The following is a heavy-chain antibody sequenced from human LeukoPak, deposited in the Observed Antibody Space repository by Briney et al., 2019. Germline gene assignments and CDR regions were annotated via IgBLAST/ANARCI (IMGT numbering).Heavy chain of an antibody. V-gene: IGHV4-39*07. J-gene: IGHJ6*02. D-gene: IGHD2-15*01. CDR1: GGSISSSSYY. CDR3: ARYCSGGSCYSEGMDV. CDR2: IYYSGST. Sequence: PSETLSLTCTVSGGSISSSSYYWGWIRQPPGKGLEWIGSIYYSGSTYYNPSLKSRVTISVDTSKNQFSLKLSSVTAADTTVYYCARYCSGGSCYSEGMDVWGQGTTVTVSS.